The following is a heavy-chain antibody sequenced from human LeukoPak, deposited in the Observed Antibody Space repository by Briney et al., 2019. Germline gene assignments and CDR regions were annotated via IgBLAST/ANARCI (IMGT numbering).Heavy chain of an antibody. V-gene: IGHV3-7*01. J-gene: IGHJ6*02. Sequence: PGGSLRLSCAASGFTFSSYWMSWVRQAPGKGLEWVANIKQDGSEKYYVDSVKGRFTISRDNAKNSLYLQMNSLRAEDTAVYYCARNYYDFWSGYYYYYYGMDVWGQGTTVTVSS. D-gene: IGHD3-3*01. CDR2: IKQDGSEK. CDR3: ARNYYDFWSGYYYYYYGMDV. CDR1: GFTFSSYW.